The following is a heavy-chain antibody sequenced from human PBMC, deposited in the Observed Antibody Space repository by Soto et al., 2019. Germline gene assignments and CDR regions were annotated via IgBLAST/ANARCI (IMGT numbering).Heavy chain of an antibody. V-gene: IGHV3-23*01. Sequence: EVQLLESGGGLVQPGGSLRLSCAASGFTFSSYAMSWVRQAPGKGLEWVSAISGSGGSTYYADSVKGRFTISRDNSKNTLYLQMNSLRAEDTAVYDCAKAPTSYSGSYLFDYWGQGTLVTVSS. D-gene: IGHD1-26*01. CDR1: GFTFSSYA. J-gene: IGHJ4*02. CDR3: AKAPTSYSGSYLFDY. CDR2: ISGSGGST.